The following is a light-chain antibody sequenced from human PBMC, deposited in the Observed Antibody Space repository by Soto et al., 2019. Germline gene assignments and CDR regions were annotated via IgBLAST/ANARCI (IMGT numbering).Light chain of an antibody. J-gene: IGKJ5*01. CDR3: QQRSNWHSIT. V-gene: IGKV3D-11*01. CDR2: DAS. CDR1: QGVSSY. Sequence: EIVLTQSPATLSLSPGERATLSCRASQGVSSYLAWYQQKPGQSPRLLIYDASNRATGIPARFSGSGPGTEVPLTISSLEPEDVAVYYCQQRSNWHSITFGQGTRLEIK.